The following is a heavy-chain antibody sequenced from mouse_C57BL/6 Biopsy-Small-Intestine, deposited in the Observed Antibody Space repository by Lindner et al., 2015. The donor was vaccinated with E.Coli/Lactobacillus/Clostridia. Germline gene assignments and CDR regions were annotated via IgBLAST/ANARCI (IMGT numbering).Heavy chain of an antibody. V-gene: IGHV1-84*02. CDR3: ARTSTCGSFACGSFDS. J-gene: IGHJ2*01. Sequence: SVKVSCKTSGYTFTSYAVHWVRQDPGQGLEWLGWTNAGHNSAISSEKFQGRVSVTWDTSASTAYMELTNLRSEDTAVYYCARTSTCGSFACGSFDSWG. CDR2: TNAGHNSA. CDR1: GYTFTSYA.